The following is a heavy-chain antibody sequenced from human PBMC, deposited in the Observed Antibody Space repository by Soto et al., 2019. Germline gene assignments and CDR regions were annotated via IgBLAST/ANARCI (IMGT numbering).Heavy chain of an antibody. V-gene: IGHV4-30-2*01. CDR1: GGSISSGGYS. CDR2: IYHSGST. J-gene: IGHJ5*02. Sequence: SETLSLTCAVSGGSISSGGYSWSWIRQPPGKGLEWIGYIYHSGSTYYNPSLKSRVTISVDRSKNQFSLKLSSVTAADTAVYYCARARPVLLWFGGGDWFDPWGQGTLDTVSS. CDR3: ARARPVLLWFGGGDWFDP. D-gene: IGHD3-10*01.